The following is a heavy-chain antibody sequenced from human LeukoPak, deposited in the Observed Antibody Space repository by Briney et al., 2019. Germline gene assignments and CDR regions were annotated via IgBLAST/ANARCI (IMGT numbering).Heavy chain of an antibody. V-gene: IGHV3-48*04. Sequence: GGSLRLSCAASGFTFSSYSMNWVREARGKGLEWVSYISSSSSTIYYADSVKGRFTISRDNAKNSLYLQMNSLRAEDTAVYYCARTYYYDSSGYTDDYWGQGTLVTVSS. CDR3: ARTYYYDSSGYTDDY. CDR2: ISSSSSTI. J-gene: IGHJ4*02. CDR1: GFTFSSYS. D-gene: IGHD3-22*01.